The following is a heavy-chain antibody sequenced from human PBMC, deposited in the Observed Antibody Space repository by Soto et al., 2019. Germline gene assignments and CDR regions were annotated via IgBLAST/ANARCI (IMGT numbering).Heavy chain of an antibody. V-gene: IGHV3-30*18. CDR2: ISYDGSNK. Sequence: PGGSLRLSCAASGFTFSSYGMHWVRQAPGKGLGWVAVISYDGSNKYYADSVKGRFTISRDNSKNTLYLQMNSLRAEDTAVYYCAKGGSSRHYYYGMDVWGQGTTVTVSS. J-gene: IGHJ6*02. CDR3: AKGGSSRHYYYGMDV. D-gene: IGHD6-6*01. CDR1: GFTFSSYG.